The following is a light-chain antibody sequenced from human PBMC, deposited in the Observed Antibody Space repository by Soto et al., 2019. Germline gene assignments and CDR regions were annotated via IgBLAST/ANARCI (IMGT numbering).Light chain of an antibody. J-gene: IGKJ4*01. CDR3: QKYNSDPLT. Sequence: DLQMTQPPPSLSASVGDRVTVTCRASHDIGNSLAWYQQRPGKSPRLLIYAASTLQSGVPARFSGSGSGTDFTLVISSLRPEDVATYYCQKYNSDPLTFGGGTKVEVK. CDR2: AAS. V-gene: IGKV1-27*01. CDR1: HDIGNS.